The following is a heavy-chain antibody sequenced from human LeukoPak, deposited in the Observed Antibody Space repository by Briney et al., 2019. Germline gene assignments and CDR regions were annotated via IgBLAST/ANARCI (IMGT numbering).Heavy chain of an antibody. Sequence: PGGSLRLSCAASGFTFSTYAMSWVRQAPGKGLEWVSGFSVSDATTYYADSVKGRFTISRDNAKNSLYLQMNSLRAEDTALYYCVRDLGVPAASYYYYYMDVWGKGTTVTVSS. CDR3: VRDLGVPAASYYYYYMDV. V-gene: IGHV3-23*01. CDR2: FSVSDATT. D-gene: IGHD2-2*01. J-gene: IGHJ6*03. CDR1: GFTFSTYA.